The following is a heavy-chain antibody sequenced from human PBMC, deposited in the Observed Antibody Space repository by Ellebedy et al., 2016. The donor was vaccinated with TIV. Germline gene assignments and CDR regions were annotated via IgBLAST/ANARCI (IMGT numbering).Heavy chain of an antibody. CDR2: FDPEDGET. D-gene: IGHD1-26*01. Sequence: AASVKVSCKVSGYTLTELSMHWVRQAPGNGLEWMGGFDPEDGETIYAQKFQGRVTMTEDTSTDTAYMELSSLRSEDTAVYYCATVENRGSYYPFDYWGQGTLVTVSS. CDR3: ATVENRGSYYPFDY. J-gene: IGHJ4*02. CDR1: GYTLTELS. V-gene: IGHV1-24*01.